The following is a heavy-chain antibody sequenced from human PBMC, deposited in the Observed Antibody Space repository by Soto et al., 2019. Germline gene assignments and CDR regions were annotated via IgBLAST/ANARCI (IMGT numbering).Heavy chain of an antibody. Sequence: QVQLVESGGGVVQPGRSLRLSCAASGFTFSSYGTHWVRQAPGKGLELVAVIWYDGSNKYYADSVKGRFTISRDNSKNTLYLQMNSLRAEDTAVYYCARDRGIAAAGKKVGWFDPWGQGTLVTVSS. D-gene: IGHD6-13*01. CDR2: IWYDGSNK. CDR1: GFTFSSYG. V-gene: IGHV3-33*01. J-gene: IGHJ5*02. CDR3: ARDRGIAAAGKKVGWFDP.